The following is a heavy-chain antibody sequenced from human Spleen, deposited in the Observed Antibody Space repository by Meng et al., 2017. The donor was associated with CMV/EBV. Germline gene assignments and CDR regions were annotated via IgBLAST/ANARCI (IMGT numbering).Heavy chain of an antibody. D-gene: IGHD2-2*01. Sequence: SETLSLTCSVSGYSINSGYYWGWIRQPPGKGLEWIGHIYFTGSTKYNPSLKSRVTMSVDTSKNEFSLKMTSVTAADTAVYYCAREGTFCSGTSCYDEFDMWGQGRVVTVSS. CDR2: IYFTGST. V-gene: IGHV4-59*01. CDR3: AREGTFCSGTSCYDEFDM. J-gene: IGHJ3*02. CDR1: GYSINSGYY.